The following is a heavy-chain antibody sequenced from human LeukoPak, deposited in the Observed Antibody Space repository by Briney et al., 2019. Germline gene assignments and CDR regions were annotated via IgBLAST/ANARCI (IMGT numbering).Heavy chain of an antibody. CDR2: ISSSSSYI. CDR1: GFIFSTYE. CDR3: ARVEESASFDP. D-gene: IGHD3-3*01. V-gene: IGHV3-21*01. J-gene: IGHJ5*02. Sequence: KPGGSLRLSCAASGFIFSTYEMNWVRQAPGKGLEWVSPISSSSSYIYYADSLKGRFTISRDNAKNSLYLQMNSLRAEDTAVYYCARVEESASFDPWGQGTLVTVSS.